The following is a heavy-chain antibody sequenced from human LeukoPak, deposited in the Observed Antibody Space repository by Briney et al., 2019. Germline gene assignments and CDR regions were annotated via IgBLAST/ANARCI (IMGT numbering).Heavy chain of an antibody. J-gene: IGHJ4*02. CDR1: GGSFSGYY. CDR3: ARGGYTVTSADSSLYY. Sequence: PSGTLSLTCAVYGGSFSGYYWSWIRQPPGKGLEWIGEINHSGSTNYNPSLKSRVTISVDTSKNQFSLKLNSVTAADTAVYYCARGGYTVTSADSSLYYWGQGTLVTVSS. D-gene: IGHD4-17*01. V-gene: IGHV4-34*01. CDR2: INHSGST.